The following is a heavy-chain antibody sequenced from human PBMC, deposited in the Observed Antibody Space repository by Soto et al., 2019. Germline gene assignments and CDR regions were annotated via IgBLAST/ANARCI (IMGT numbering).Heavy chain of an antibody. Sequence: ASVKVSCKASGYTFTSYDINWVRQATGQGLEWMGWMNPNSGNTGYAQKFQGRVTMTRNTSISTAYMELSSLRSEDTAVYYCATAYYYDSSGYYRAKYYYYYGMDVWGQGTTVTSP. CDR2: MNPNSGNT. CDR1: GYTFTSYD. V-gene: IGHV1-8*01. D-gene: IGHD3-22*01. CDR3: ATAYYYDSSGYYRAKYYYYYGMDV. J-gene: IGHJ6*02.